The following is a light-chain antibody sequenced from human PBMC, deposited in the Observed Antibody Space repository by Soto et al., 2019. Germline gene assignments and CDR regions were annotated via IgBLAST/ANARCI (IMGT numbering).Light chain of an antibody. CDR2: VAC. Sequence: IRMTQSPSSLSASTGDRVTITCRASQGISSYLAWYQQKPGKAPELLIYVACTLQSGVPSRFSGSGSGTEFTLTISSLQPDDFATYYCQQYSDSSGAFGQGTKVDIK. J-gene: IGKJ1*01. V-gene: IGKV1-8*01. CDR3: QQYSDSSGA. CDR1: QGISSY.